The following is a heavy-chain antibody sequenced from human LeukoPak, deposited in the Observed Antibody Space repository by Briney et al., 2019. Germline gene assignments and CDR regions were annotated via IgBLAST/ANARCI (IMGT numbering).Heavy chain of an antibody. Sequence: ASVKVSCKASGYTFTSYDINWVRQATGQGLEWMGWMNPNSGNTGYAQKFQGRVTMTRNTSISTAYMELSSLRSEDTAVYYCARRPFLGYYYYYGMDVWGQGTTVTVSS. CDR2: MNPNSGNT. J-gene: IGHJ6*02. CDR3: ARRPFLGYYYYYGMDV. V-gene: IGHV1-8*01. CDR1: GYTFTSYD. D-gene: IGHD3-3*02.